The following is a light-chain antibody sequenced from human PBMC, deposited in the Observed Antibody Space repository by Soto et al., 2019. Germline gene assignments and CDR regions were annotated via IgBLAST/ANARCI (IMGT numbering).Light chain of an antibody. CDR2: AAS. CDR1: QSISDF. Sequence: DIQITHSSYSLSSSVVDRVTITCRASQSISDFLNWYQQKPGKAPKLLIYAASTLQSGVPSRFSGSGSGTDFTLTISSLEPEDFATYYCQQTYSTPPTFGQGTKVDIK. CDR3: QQTYSTPPT. J-gene: IGKJ1*01. V-gene: IGKV1-39*01.